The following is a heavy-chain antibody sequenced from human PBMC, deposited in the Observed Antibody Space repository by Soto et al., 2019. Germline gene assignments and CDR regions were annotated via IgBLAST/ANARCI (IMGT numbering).Heavy chain of an antibody. D-gene: IGHD3-16*01. V-gene: IGHV4-39*01. CDR3: ASPAGEAFDI. Sequence: SETLSLTCTVSGGSISSSSYYWGWIRQPPGKGLEWIGSIYYSGSTYYNPSLKSRVTISVDTSKNQFSLKLSSVTAADTAVYYCASPAGEAFDIWGQGTMVTVSS. CDR2: IYYSGST. CDR1: GGSISSSSYY. J-gene: IGHJ3*02.